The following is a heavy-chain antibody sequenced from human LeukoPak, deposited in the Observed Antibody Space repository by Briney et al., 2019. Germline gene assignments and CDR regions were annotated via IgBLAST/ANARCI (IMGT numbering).Heavy chain of an antibody. Sequence: PSETLSLTCTVSGGSISSNSYYWGWIRQPPGKGLEWIGSISYSGTTSYNPSLKSRGAISVDTSKNQFSLKLSSVTAADTAVYYCARTSSSGLVGGYYFDYWGQGTLVTVSS. V-gene: IGHV4-39*01. J-gene: IGHJ4*02. CDR3: ARTSSSGLVGGYYFDY. CDR2: ISYSGTT. D-gene: IGHD6-19*01. CDR1: GGSISSNSYY.